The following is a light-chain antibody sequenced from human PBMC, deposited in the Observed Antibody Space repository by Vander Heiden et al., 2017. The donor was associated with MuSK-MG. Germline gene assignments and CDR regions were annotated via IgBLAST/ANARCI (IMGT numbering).Light chain of an antibody. V-gene: IGKV1-39*01. CDR3: QQRDRTPIT. Sequence: DIQMTQSPSSLSASVGDRVTITCRASQSISSYLNWYQQKPGKAPKLLISDASTLQSGVPSKFSGSGSGTDFTLTISRLQPEDFATYYCQQRDRTPITFGQGTLLDTK. J-gene: IGKJ5*01. CDR2: DAS. CDR1: QSISSY.